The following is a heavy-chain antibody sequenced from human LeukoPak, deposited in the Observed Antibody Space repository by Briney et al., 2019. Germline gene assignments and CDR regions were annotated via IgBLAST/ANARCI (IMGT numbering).Heavy chain of an antibody. Sequence: GASLKISCKGSGYRFTSYWISWVRQMPGKGLEWMGRIDPSDSYTNYSPSFQGHVTISADKSISTAYLQWSSLKASDTAMYYCATLAGDCSSTSCYAGGRDYWGQGTLVTVSS. CDR2: IDPSDSYT. CDR3: ATLAGDCSSTSCYAGGRDY. J-gene: IGHJ4*02. V-gene: IGHV5-10-1*01. CDR1: GYRFTSYW. D-gene: IGHD2-2*01.